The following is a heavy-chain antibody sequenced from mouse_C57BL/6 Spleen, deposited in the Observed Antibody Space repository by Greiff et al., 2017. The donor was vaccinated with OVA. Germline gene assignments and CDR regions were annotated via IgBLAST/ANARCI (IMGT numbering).Heavy chain of an antibody. V-gene: IGHV1-80*01. CDR2: IYPGDGDT. J-gene: IGHJ2*01. CDR1: GYAFSSYW. Sequence: VQLQQSGAELVKPGASVKISCKASGYAFSSYWMNWVKQRPGKGLEWIGQIYPGDGDTNYNGKFKGKATLTADKSSSTAYMQLSSLTSEDSAVYFCASDYYGSSHLDYWGQGTTLTVSS. D-gene: IGHD1-1*01. CDR3: ASDYYGSSHLDY.